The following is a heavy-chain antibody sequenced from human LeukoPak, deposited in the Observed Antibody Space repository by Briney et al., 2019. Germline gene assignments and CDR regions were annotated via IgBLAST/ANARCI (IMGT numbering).Heavy chain of an antibody. J-gene: IGHJ4*02. CDR2: ISSSGSTI. D-gene: IGHD2-15*01. CDR3: ARKYCSGGSCYSNVDY. Sequence: GRSLRLSCAASGFTFSSYGMHWVRQAPGKGLEWVSYISSSGSTIYYADSVKGRFTISRDNAKNSLYLQMKSLRAEDTAVYYCARKYCSGGSCYSNVDYWGQGTLVTVSS. CDR1: GFTFSSYG. V-gene: IGHV3-48*04.